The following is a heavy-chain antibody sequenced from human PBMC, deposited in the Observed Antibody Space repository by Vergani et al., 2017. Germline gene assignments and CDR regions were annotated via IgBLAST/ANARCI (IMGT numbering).Heavy chain of an antibody. CDR2: IKSTFDRGTT. CDR3: VRVVICFGELLLDY. CDR1: GFSFRNAW. V-gene: IGHV3-15*07. Sequence: EVQLVESGGGIVKPGGSLRLSCVASGFSFRNAWMNWVRRTPGKGLERVGRIKSTFDRGTTDYAAAVKGRFTISRDNSKTTLYLQMDTLRAEDTAVCYCVRVVICFGELLLDYWGQGTLVTVSS. J-gene: IGHJ4*02. D-gene: IGHD3-10*01.